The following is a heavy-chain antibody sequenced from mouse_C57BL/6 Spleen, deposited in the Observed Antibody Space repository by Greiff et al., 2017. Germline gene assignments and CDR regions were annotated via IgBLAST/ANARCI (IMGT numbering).Heavy chain of an antibody. Sequence: VKLVESGAELARPGASVKLSCKASGYTFTSYGISWVKQRTGQGLEWIGEIYPRSGNTYYNEKFKGKATLTADKSSSTAYMELRSLTSEDSAVYFCARITTGLPFDYWGQGTTLTVSS. CDR1: GYTFTSYG. CDR3: ARITTGLPFDY. J-gene: IGHJ2*01. CDR2: IYPRSGNT. D-gene: IGHD1-1*01. V-gene: IGHV1-81*01.